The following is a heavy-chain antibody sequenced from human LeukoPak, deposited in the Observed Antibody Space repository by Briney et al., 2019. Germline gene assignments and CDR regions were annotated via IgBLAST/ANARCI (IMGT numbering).Heavy chain of an antibody. Sequence: NTGGSLRLSCAASGFSFSNFGMSWVRQSPGKGLEWIGEINHSGSTNYNPSLKSRVTISVDTSKNQFSLKLSSVTAADTAVYYCARQAGIAAAGEYFQHWGQGTLVTVSS. CDR2: INHSGST. CDR3: ARQAGIAAAGEYFQH. V-gene: IGHV4-34*01. J-gene: IGHJ1*01. D-gene: IGHD6-13*01. CDR1: GFSFSNFG.